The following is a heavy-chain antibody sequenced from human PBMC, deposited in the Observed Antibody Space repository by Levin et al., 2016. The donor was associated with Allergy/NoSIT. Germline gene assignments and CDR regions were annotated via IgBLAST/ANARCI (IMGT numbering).Heavy chain of an antibody. D-gene: IGHD1-14*01. Sequence: SETLSLTCTVSGGSIRGDYWSWIRQPPGEKLEWIGYIYYSGSTDYNPSLKSRVIISTDTSKNQISLKLRSVIAADTAIYYCARHHAGSRADDAFDMWGQGTMVTVSS. CDR3: ARHHAGSRADDAFDM. CDR1: GGSIRGDY. J-gene: IGHJ3*02. CDR2: IYYSGST. V-gene: IGHV4-59*08.